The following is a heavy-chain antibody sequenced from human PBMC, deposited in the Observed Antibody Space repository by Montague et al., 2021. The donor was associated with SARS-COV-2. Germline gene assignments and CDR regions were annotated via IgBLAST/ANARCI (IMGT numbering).Heavy chain of an antibody. V-gene: IGHV4-59*01. J-gene: IGHJ6*02. CDR1: LHSIVDEL. CDR3: ARTSRGSRSFYGVDA. Sequence: SETLSLTCAVDLHSIVDELRRRSEKHPSELQSSLKFVFRLRLANYNPPLKSRVIISLDTSKSQFSLRLSSVTAADTAIYYCARTSRGSRSFYGVDAWGQGNTGTVSS. CDR2: VFRLRLA. D-gene: IGHD5-12*01.